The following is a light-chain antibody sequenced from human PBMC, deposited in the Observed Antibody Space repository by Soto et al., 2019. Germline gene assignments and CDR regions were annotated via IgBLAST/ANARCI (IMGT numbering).Light chain of an antibody. Sequence: EMVMTQSPATLSVSPGERVTLSCRASDNVHRNLAWYQQKPGQGPSLLIYYASIRATGVPDRFTGSGSGTEFTLTISSLQSEDFGVYHCQHYSNWSPTFGPGTKVEIK. V-gene: IGKV3-15*01. J-gene: IGKJ3*01. CDR2: YAS. CDR3: QHYSNWSPT. CDR1: DNVHRN.